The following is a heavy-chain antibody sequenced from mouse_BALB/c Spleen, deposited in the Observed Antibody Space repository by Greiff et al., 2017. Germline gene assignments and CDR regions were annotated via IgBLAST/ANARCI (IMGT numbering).Heavy chain of an antibody. Sequence: QVQLQQSGAELVRPGTSVKVSCKASGYAFTNYLIEWVKQRPGQGLEWIGVINPGSGGTNYNEKFKGKATLTADKSSSTAYMQLSSLTSDDSAVYYCARYGVRRYAMDYWGQGTSVTVSS. D-gene: IGHD2-14*01. CDR2: INPGSGGT. J-gene: IGHJ4*01. CDR1: GYAFTNYL. CDR3: ARYGVRRYAMDY. V-gene: IGHV1-54*01.